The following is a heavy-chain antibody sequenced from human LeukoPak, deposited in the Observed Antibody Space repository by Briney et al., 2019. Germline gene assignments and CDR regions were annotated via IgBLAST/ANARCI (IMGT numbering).Heavy chain of an antibody. CDR3: AKDPGLDYYDSSGYVL. Sequence: PGGSLRLSCAASGFTFSSYAMSWVRQAPGKGLEWVSAISGSGGSTYYADSVKGRFTISRDNSKNTLYLQMNSLRAEDTAVYYCAKDPGLDYYDSSGYVLWGQGTLVTVSS. J-gene: IGHJ4*02. D-gene: IGHD3-22*01. CDR2: ISGSGGST. CDR1: GFTFSSYA. V-gene: IGHV3-23*01.